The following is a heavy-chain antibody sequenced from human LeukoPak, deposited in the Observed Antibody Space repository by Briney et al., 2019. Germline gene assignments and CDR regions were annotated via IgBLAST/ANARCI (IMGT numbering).Heavy chain of an antibody. V-gene: IGHV3-21*01. Sequence: GSLRLSCAASGFSFSDYTMNWVRQAPGKGLEWVSSISGGSGYIYYADSVKGRFTISRDNAENSLYLQMNSLRAEDTAVYYCATISAAGRGGDFDYWGQGTLVTVSS. D-gene: IGHD6-13*01. CDR3: ATISAAGRGGDFDY. CDR1: GFSFSDYT. J-gene: IGHJ4*02. CDR2: ISGGSGYI.